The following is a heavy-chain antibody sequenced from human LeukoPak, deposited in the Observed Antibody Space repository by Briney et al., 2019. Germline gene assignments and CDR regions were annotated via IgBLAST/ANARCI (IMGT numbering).Heavy chain of an antibody. CDR2: IKQDGSEK. Sequence: GGSLRLSCAASGFTFSSYWMSWVRQAPGKGLEWVANIKQDGSEKYYVDSVKGRFTISRDNAKNSLYLQMNSPRAEDTAVYYCAREYYDFWSGYPPDYYYYYMDVWGKGTTVTVSS. J-gene: IGHJ6*03. V-gene: IGHV3-7*01. CDR3: AREYYDFWSGYPPDYYYYYMDV. CDR1: GFTFSSYW. D-gene: IGHD3-3*01.